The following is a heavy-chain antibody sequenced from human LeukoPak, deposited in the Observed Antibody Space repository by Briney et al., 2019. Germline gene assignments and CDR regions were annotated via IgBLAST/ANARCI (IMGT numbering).Heavy chain of an antibody. D-gene: IGHD7-27*01. CDR2: IIPIFGTA. V-gene: IGHV1-69*01. Sequence: ASVKVSCKTSGGTFSSYAISWVRQDPGRGLDWMGGIIPIFGTANYAQKFQGRVTITADESTSTAYMELSSLRSEDTAVYYCARPTTGELVAFDIWGQGTMVTVSS. J-gene: IGHJ3*02. CDR1: GGTFSSYA. CDR3: ARPTTGELVAFDI.